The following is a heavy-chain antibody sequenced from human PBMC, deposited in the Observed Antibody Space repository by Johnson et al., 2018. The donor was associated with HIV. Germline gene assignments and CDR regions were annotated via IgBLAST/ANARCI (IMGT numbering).Heavy chain of an antibody. V-gene: IGHV3-30*02. J-gene: IGHJ3*02. D-gene: IGHD4-17*01. CDR3: AKTRTTVTTIDAFDI. Sequence: QVQLVESGGGVVQPGGSLRLSCAASGFTFSSYGMHWVRQAPGKGLEWVAFIGYDGSNKYYADSVKGRFTISRDNSKNTLYLQMNSLRAEDTAVYYCAKTRTTVTTIDAFDIWGQGTMVTVSS. CDR1: GFTFSSYG. CDR2: IGYDGSNK.